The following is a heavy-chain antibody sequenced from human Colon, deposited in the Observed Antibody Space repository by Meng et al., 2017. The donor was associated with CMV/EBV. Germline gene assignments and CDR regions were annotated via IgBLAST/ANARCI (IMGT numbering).Heavy chain of an antibody. J-gene: IGHJ6*02. Sequence: GSLRLSCTVSADSIISDYWSWIRQPPGKGLEWIGYIYYSGSTNYNPSLKTRVTISLDTSNNQFSLKLSSVTAADTAVYYCARDKKVPCTNGVCYKPDYYYYGMDVWGQGTTVTVSS. D-gene: IGHD2-8*01. CDR3: ARDKKVPCTNGVCYKPDYYYYGMDV. V-gene: IGHV4-59*01. CDR1: ADSIISDY. CDR2: IYYSGST.